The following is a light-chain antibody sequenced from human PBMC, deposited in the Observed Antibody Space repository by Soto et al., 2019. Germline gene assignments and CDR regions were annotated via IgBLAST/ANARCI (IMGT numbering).Light chain of an antibody. V-gene: IGLV2-23*03. CDR1: GSDVGSYNL. CDR3: CSYAGSSAFDV. Sequence: QSVLTHPASVSGSHGRWISLSCTGTGSDVGSYNLVSWYQQHPGKAPKLMIYEGSKRPSGVSNRFSGSKSGNTASLTISGLQAEDEADYYCCSYAGSSAFDVFGTGTKVTVL. J-gene: IGLJ1*01. CDR2: EGS.